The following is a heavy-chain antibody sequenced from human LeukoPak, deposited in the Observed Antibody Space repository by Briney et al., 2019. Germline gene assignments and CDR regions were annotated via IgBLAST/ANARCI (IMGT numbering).Heavy chain of an antibody. CDR3: AREGETVTTHWFDP. V-gene: IGHV1-69*01. D-gene: IGHD4-17*01. J-gene: IGHJ5*02. CDR2: IIPIFGTA. Sequence: SVKVSCKASGGTFSSYAINWVRQAPGQGLEWMGGIIPIFGTANYAQKFQGRVTITADESTSTAYMELSSLRSEDTAVYYCAREGETVTTHWFDPWGQGTLVTVSS. CDR1: GGTFSSYA.